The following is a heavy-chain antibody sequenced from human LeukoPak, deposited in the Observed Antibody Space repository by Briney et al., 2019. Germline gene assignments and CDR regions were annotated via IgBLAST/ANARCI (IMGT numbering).Heavy chain of an antibody. CDR1: GFTFSNYA. D-gene: IGHD6-19*01. CDR3: TKTISGALAGMDDY. Sequence: GGSLRLSCAASGFTFSNYAMSWVRQAPGKGLEWVAGIGGGGGDTNYADSVRGRFTISRDNSKNTLFLQMNSLRAEDTALYYCTKTISGALAGMDDYWGQGTLVTVSS. J-gene: IGHJ4*02. CDR2: IGGGGGDT. V-gene: IGHV3-23*01.